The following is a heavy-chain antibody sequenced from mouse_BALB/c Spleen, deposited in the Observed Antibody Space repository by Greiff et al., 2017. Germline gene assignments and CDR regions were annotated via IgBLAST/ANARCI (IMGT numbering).Heavy chain of an antibody. CDR1: GYTFTSYW. J-gene: IGHJ3*01. D-gene: IGHD4-1*01. Sequence: VQLQQSGAELAKPGASVKMSCKASGYTFTSYWMHWVKQRPGQGLEWIGYINPSTGYTEYNQKFKDKATLTADKSSSTAYMQLSSLTSEDSAVYYCAREVENWAWFAYWGQGTLVTVSA. CDR3: AREVENWAWFAY. CDR2: INPSTGYT. V-gene: IGHV1-7*01.